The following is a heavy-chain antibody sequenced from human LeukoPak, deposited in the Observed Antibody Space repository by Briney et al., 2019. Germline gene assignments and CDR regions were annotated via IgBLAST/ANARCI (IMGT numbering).Heavy chain of an antibody. CDR1: GSTFSSYA. CDR3: ARDRNWNY. Sequence: GGSLRLSCAASGSTFSSYAMHWVRQAPGKGLEWVAVISYDGSNKYYADSVKGRFTISRDNSKNTLYLQMNSLRAEDTAVYYCARDRNWNYWGQGTLVTVSS. V-gene: IGHV3-30-3*01. D-gene: IGHD1-1*01. CDR2: ISYDGSNK. J-gene: IGHJ4*02.